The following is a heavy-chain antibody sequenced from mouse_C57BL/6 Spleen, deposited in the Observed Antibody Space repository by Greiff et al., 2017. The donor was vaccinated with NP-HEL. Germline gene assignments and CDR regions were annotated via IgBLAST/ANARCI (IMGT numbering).Heavy chain of an antibody. D-gene: IGHD2-5*01. V-gene: IGHV5-4*03. CDR2: ISDGGSYT. J-gene: IGHJ4*01. Sequence: DVMLVESGGGLVKPGGSLKLSCAASGFTFSSYAMSWVRQTPEKRLEWVATISDGGSYTYYPDNVKGRFTISRDNAKNNLYLQMSHLKSEDTAMYYCARHKGDYSNLYAMDYWGQGTSVTVSS. CDR1: GFTFSSYA. CDR3: ARHKGDYSNLYAMDY.